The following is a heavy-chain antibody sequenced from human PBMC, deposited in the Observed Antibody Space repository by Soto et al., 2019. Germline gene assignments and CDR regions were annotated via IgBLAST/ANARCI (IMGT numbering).Heavy chain of an antibody. Sequence: SETLSLTCTVSGGSISSGDYYWSWIRQPPGKGLEWIGYIYYSGSTYYNPSLKSRVTISVDTSKNQFSLKLSSVTAADTAVYYCARGNRRDGFNVFDYWGQGTLVTVSS. V-gene: IGHV4-30-4*01. CDR1: GGSISSGDYY. D-gene: IGHD3-16*02. CDR3: ARGNRRDGFNVFDY. CDR2: IYYSGST. J-gene: IGHJ4*02.